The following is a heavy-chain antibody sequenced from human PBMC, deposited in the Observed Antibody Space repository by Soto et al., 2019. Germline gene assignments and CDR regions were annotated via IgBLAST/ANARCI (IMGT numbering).Heavy chain of an antibody. J-gene: IGHJ6*02. Sequence: AASVKVSCKASGGTFSSYAIGWVRQAPGQGLEWMGGIIPIFGTANYAQKFQGRVTITADESTSTAYMELSSLRSEDTAVYYCARGVAARPHYYYGMDVWGQGTTVTVSS. CDR3: ARGVAARPHYYYGMDV. V-gene: IGHV1-69*13. CDR2: IIPIFGTA. D-gene: IGHD6-6*01. CDR1: GGTFSSYA.